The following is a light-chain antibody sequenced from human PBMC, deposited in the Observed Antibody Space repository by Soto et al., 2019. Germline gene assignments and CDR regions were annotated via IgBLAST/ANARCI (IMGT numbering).Light chain of an antibody. CDR1: RSISSY. V-gene: IGKV1-39*01. CDR3: QQSYITPPT. CDR2: AAS. J-gene: IGKJ1*01. Sequence: DIQMTQSPSSLSASVGDRVTITCRASRSISSYLNWYQQKPGKAPNLLIYAASSLQSGVPSRFSGSGSGTDXTXXISXXQPXXFATYYCQQSYITPPTFGQGTKVEIK.